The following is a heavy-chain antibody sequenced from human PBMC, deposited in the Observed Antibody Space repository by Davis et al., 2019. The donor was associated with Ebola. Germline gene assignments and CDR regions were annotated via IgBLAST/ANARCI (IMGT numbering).Heavy chain of an antibody. V-gene: IGHV3-73*01. J-gene: IGHJ6*02. Sequence: GESLKISCAASGFTFSGSAMHWVRQASGKGLEWVGRIRSKANSYATAYAASVKGRFTISRDNAKNSLYLQMNSLRAEDTALYYCAKDSSLWFREGMDVWGQGTTVTVSS. CDR3: AKDSSLWFREGMDV. D-gene: IGHD3-10*01. CDR1: GFTFSGSA. CDR2: IRSKANSYAT.